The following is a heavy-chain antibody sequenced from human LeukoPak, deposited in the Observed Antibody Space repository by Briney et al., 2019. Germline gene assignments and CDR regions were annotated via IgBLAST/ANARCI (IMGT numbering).Heavy chain of an antibody. Sequence: SVKVSCKASGGTFSSYAISWVRQAPGQGLEWMGGIIPIFGTANYAQKFQGRVTITADESTSTAYMELSSLRSEDTAVYYCARDVIVVVPAAISAHYYYYGMDVWGQGTTVTVSS. D-gene: IGHD2-2*01. V-gene: IGHV1-69*13. J-gene: IGHJ6*02. CDR3: ARDVIVVVPAAISAHYYYYGMDV. CDR2: IIPIFGTA. CDR1: GGTFSSYA.